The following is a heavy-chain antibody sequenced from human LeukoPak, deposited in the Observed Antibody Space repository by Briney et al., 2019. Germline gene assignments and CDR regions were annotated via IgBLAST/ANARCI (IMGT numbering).Heavy chain of an antibody. CDR3: ARVGDTSGYFYYFDY. CDR2: ISYGGAT. CDR1: GGSISSFY. J-gene: IGHJ4*02. Sequence: PSETLSLTCAVSGGSISSFYWSWVRQPPGKGLEWVGYISYGGATTYNPSLKRRVSMSIDTSKNQFSLRLSSVTAADTALYYCARVGDTSGYFYYFDYWGQGTLVTVSS. D-gene: IGHD3-22*01. V-gene: IGHV4-59*08.